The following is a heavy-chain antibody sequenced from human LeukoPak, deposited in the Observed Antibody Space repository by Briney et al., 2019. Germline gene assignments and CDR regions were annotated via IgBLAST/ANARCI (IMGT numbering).Heavy chain of an antibody. CDR3: AKDGEQWLVTDGMDV. V-gene: IGHV3-30*18. Sequence: PGRSLRLSCAASGFTFSSYGMHWVRQAPGKGLEWAAVISYDGSNKCYADSVKGRFTISRDNSKNTLYLQMNSLRAEDTAVYYCAKDGEQWLVTDGMDVWGQGTTVTVSS. CDR1: GFTFSSYG. D-gene: IGHD6-19*01. CDR2: ISYDGSNK. J-gene: IGHJ6*02.